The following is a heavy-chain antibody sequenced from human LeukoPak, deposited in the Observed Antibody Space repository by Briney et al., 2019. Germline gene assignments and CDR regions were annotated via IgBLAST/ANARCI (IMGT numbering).Heavy chain of an antibody. CDR3: AIGGTYGSGS. J-gene: IGHJ4*02. CDR1: GFSFARTW. D-gene: IGHD3-10*01. Sequence: GGSLRLSCVASGFSFARTWMHWVREALGKGLEWVSLINNDGSTTNYADSVKGRFTISRDNAKNTVYLQMNSLRAEDAAVYYCAIGGTYGSGSWGQGTLVTVSS. V-gene: IGHV3-74*01. CDR2: INNDGSTT.